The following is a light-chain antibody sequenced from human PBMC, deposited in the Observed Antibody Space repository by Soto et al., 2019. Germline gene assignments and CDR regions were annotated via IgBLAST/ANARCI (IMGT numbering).Light chain of an antibody. V-gene: IGLV2-14*01. J-gene: IGLJ3*02. CDR1: GTDVGGYNY. CDR3: CSFTSRSTWL. CDR2: EVS. Sequence: QSALTQPASVPGSPGQSVTISCTGTGTDVGGYNYVSWYQHHPGKAPKLMIYEVSNRPPGVSNRFSGSKSGNTASLSISGLQTEDEADYYCCSFTSRSTWLFGGGTKVTVL.